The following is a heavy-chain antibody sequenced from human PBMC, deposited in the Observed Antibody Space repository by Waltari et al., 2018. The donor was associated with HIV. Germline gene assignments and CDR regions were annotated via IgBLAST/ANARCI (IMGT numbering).Heavy chain of an antibody. J-gene: IGHJ4*02. V-gene: IGHV3-43*01. CDR1: GFTFDDYT. D-gene: IGHD3-22*01. CDR3: AKDSSGSTQTPLFDY. CDR2: ISWDGGST. Sequence: EVQLVESGGVVVQPGGSLRLSCAASGFTFDDYTMHWVRQAPGKGLEWVSLISWDGGSTYYADSVKCRFTISRDNSKNSLYLQMNSLRTEDTALYYCAKDSSGSTQTPLFDYWGQGTLVTVSS.